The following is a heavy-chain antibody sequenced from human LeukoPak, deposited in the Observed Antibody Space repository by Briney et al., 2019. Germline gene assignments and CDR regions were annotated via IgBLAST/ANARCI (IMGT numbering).Heavy chain of an antibody. CDR1: GFTFSSYA. D-gene: IGHD4-17*01. CDR3: AKATTVTDYFDY. J-gene: IGHJ4*02. CDR2: IRYDGSNK. Sequence: PGGSLRLSCAASGFTFSSYAMHWVRQAPGKGLEWVAFIRYDGSNKYYADSVKGRFTISRDNSKNTLYLQMNSLRAEDTAVYYCAKATTVTDYFDYWGQGTLVTVSS. V-gene: IGHV3-30*02.